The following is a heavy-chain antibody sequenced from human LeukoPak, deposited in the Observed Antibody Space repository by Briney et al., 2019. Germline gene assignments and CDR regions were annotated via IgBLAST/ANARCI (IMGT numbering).Heavy chain of an antibody. D-gene: IGHD5-12*01. CDR1: GFTFSSYW. J-gene: IGHJ4*02. Sequence: GGSLRLSCAATGFTFSSYWMNWVRQAPGKGLEWVANIKQDGSEKYYVDSVKGRFTISRDNAKNSLYLQMNSLRAEDTAVYYCTKDRSGYDQAIDYWGQGTLVIVSS. CDR2: IKQDGSEK. V-gene: IGHV3-7*03. CDR3: TKDRSGYDQAIDY.